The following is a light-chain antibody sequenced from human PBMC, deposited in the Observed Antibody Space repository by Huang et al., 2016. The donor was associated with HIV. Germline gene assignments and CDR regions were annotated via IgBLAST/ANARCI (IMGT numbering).Light chain of an antibody. Sequence: IQLTQSPSSLSVFVGDGVTITCRASQDISNYIAWYQHKPGEAPKLLIYAASTLQSGVPSRFGGSGSGTDFTLSIASLQPEDSATYYCQQMNTYPFTFGGGSKVEIK. V-gene: IGKV1-9*01. CDR3: QQMNTYPFT. CDR2: AAS. J-gene: IGKJ4*01. CDR1: QDISNY.